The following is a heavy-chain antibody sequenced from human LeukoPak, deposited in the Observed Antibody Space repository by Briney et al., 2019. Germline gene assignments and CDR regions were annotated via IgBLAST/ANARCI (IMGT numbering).Heavy chain of an antibody. V-gene: IGHV4-34*01. D-gene: IGHD6-13*01. CDR1: GFTFSSYA. Sequence: GSLRLSCAASGFTFSSYAMSWVRQPPGKGLEWIGEINHSGSTNYNPSLKSRVTISVDTSKNQFSLKLSSVTAADTAVYYCARVNSGWWLLADWGQGTLVTVSS. CDR3: ARVNSGWWLLAD. J-gene: IGHJ4*02. CDR2: INHSGST.